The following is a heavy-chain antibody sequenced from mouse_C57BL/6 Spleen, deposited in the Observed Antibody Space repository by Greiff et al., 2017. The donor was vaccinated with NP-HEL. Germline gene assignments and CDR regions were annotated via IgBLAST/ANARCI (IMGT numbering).Heavy chain of an antibody. D-gene: IGHD1-1*01. J-gene: IGHJ4*01. CDR1: GYTFTSYW. CDR3: ARTGVEATAYYAMDY. CDR2: IDPNSGGT. V-gene: IGHV1-72*01. Sequence: VQLQQPGAELVKPGASVKLSCKASGYTFTSYWMHWVTQRPGRGLEWIGRIDPNSGGTKYNEKFKSKATLTVDTTSSTAYMQLSSLTSEDSAVYYCARTGVEATAYYAMDYWGQGTSVTVSS.